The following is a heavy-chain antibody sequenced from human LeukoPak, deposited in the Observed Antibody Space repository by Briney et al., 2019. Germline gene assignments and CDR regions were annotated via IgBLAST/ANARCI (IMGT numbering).Heavy chain of an antibody. J-gene: IGHJ4*02. V-gene: IGHV3-30*04. CDR1: GFTFSSYA. Sequence: GGSLRLSCAASGFTFSSYAMHWVRQAPGKGLEWVAVISYDGSNKYYADSVKGRFTISRDNSKNTLYLQMNSLRAEDTAVYYCARDGSHYYDSSGYYFDYWGQGTLVTVSS. CDR3: ARDGSHYYDSSGYYFDY. CDR2: ISYDGSNK. D-gene: IGHD3-22*01.